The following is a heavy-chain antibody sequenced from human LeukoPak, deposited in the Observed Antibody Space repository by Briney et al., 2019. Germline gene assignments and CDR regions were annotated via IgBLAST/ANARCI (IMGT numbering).Heavy chain of an antibody. CDR3: ARDLLNEGNHLDY. Sequence: SETLSLTCTVSGGSISSGDYYWSWIRQPPGKGLEWLGYIYYSGSTYYNPSLKSRVTISVDTSKNQFSLKLSSVTAADTAVYYCARDLLNEGNHLDYWGQGTLVTASS. D-gene: IGHD4-23*01. J-gene: IGHJ4*02. CDR1: GGSISSGDYY. V-gene: IGHV4-30-4*01. CDR2: IYYSGST.